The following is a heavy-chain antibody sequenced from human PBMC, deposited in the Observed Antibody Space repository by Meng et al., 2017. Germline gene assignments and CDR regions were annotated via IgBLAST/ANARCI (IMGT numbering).Heavy chain of an antibody. CDR3: ARGYYGSGLFDP. Sequence: LVHSGAEEKKTGPAVKVSCKASGNPFTSYAINWVRQATGQGLEWMGWMNPNSGNTGYAQKFQGRVTITRNTSISTAYMELSSLRSEDTAVYYCARGYYGSGLFDPWGQGTLVTVSS. V-gene: IGHV1-8*03. CDR1: GNPFTSYA. CDR2: MNPNSGNT. J-gene: IGHJ5*02. D-gene: IGHD3-10*01.